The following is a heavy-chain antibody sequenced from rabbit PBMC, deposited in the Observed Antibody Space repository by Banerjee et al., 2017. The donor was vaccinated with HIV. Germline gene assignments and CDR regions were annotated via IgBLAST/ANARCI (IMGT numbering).Heavy chain of an antibody. D-gene: IGHD8-1*01. J-gene: IGHJ4*01. V-gene: IGHV1S47*01. CDR1: GFSFSSSYY. CDR3: SRGGVADGTYLKL. Sequence: QEQLEESGGDLVQPGASLTLTCTASGFSFSSSYYMCWVRQAPGKGLEWIACIYNGDGSTYYASWVNGRFTISRSTSLNTVTLQMTSLTAADTATYFCSRGGVADGTYLKLWGPGTLVTVS. CDR2: IYNGDGST.